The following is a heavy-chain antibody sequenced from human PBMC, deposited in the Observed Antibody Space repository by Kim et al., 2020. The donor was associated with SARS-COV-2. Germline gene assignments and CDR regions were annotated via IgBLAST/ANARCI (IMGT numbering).Heavy chain of an antibody. Sequence: RYSPSVQGQVTISADKSISTAYLQWSRLKASDTAMYYCARPGSDGDFDYWGQGTLVTVSS. J-gene: IGHJ4*02. CDR3: ARPGSDGDFDY. V-gene: IGHV5-51*01. D-gene: IGHD3-10*01.